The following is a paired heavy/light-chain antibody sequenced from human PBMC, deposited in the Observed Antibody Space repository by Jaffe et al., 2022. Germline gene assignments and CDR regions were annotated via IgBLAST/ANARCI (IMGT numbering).Heavy chain of an antibody. J-gene: IGHJ4*02. V-gene: IGHV3-23*01. CDR1: GFTFSNYA. Sequence: QLLESGGGLVQPGGSLRLSCAASGFTFSNYAMSWVRQAPGKGLEWVSGMSSSGITTYYADSVKGRFTISRDNSKNTLYLQMDSLRAEDTAVYYCAKPAELRFVEWLLGYFDHWGQGTLVTVSS. CDR3: AKPAELRFVEWLLGYFDH. D-gene: IGHD3-3*01. CDR2: MSSSGITT.
Light chain of an antibody. CDR1: QSVLYSSNNKNY. CDR3: QQYFSTPQT. CDR2: WAS. Sequence: DIVMTQSPDSLAVSLGERATINCKSSQSVLYSSNNKNYLAWYQQKPGQPPKVLINWASTRESGVPDRFSGSGSGTDFTLTIRSLQTEDVAVYYCQQYFSTPQTFGQGTKVEIK. V-gene: IGKV4-1*01. J-gene: IGKJ1*01.